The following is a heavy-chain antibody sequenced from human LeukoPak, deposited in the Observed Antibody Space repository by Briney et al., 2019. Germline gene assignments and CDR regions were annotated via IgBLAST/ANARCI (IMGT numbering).Heavy chain of an antibody. CDR2: ISAYNGNT. J-gene: IGHJ4*02. Sequence: ASVKVSCKASGYTFTSYGISWVRQAPGQGLEWMGWISAYNGNTNYAQKFQGRVTMTRDTSISTAYMELSRLRSDDTAVYYCARGFVVVPAAMYYWGQGTLVTVSS. D-gene: IGHD2-2*01. CDR3: ARGFVVVPAAMYY. CDR1: GYTFTSYG. V-gene: IGHV1-18*01.